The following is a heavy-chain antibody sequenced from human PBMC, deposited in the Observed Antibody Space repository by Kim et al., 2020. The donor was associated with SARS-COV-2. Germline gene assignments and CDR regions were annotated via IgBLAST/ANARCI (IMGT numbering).Heavy chain of an antibody. D-gene: IGHD2-2*01. J-gene: IGHJ6*03. CDR2: IYYSGST. V-gene: IGHV4-59*01. CDR1: GGSISSYY. CDR3: ARVGYCSSTSCHKYMDV. Sequence: SETLSLTCTVSGGSISSYYWSWIRQPPGKGLEWIGYIYYSGSTNYNPSLKSRVTISVDTSKNQFSLKLSSVTAADTAVYYCARVGYCSSTSCHKYMDVWG.